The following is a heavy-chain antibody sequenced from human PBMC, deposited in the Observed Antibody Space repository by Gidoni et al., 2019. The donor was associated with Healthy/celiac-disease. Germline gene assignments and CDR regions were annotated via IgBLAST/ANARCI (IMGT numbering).Heavy chain of an antibody. CDR3: ARDGWTYCTNGVCGGMDV. J-gene: IGHJ6*02. V-gene: IGHV3-30-3*01. CDR2: ISYDGSNK. CDR1: GFPTSRYA. D-gene: IGHD2-8*01. Sequence: QVQPVESGGGVVQPGRSLRLPCAAAGFPTSRYAMHWGRQAPGKGLEWVAVISYDGSNKYYADSVKGRFTISRDNSKNTLYLQMNSLRAEDTAVYYCARDGWTYCTNGVCGGMDVWGQGTTVTVSS.